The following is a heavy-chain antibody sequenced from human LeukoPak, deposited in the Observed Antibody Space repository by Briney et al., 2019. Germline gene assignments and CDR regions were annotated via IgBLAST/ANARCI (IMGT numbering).Heavy chain of an antibody. CDR3: ARGRPNEGYCSGGSCYGLDY. CDR2: INHSGST. V-gene: IGHV4-34*01. CDR1: GGSFNGYY. J-gene: IGHJ4*02. D-gene: IGHD2-15*01. Sequence: SETLSLTCAVYGGSFNGYYWSWIRQPPGKGLEWIGEINHSGSTNYNPSLKSRVTISVDTSKNQFSLKLSSVTAADTAVYYCARGRPNEGYCSGGSCYGLDYWGQGTLVTVSS.